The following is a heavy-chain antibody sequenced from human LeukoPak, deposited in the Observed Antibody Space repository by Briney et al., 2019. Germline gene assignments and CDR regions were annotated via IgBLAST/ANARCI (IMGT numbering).Heavy chain of an antibody. V-gene: IGHV1-69*13. J-gene: IGHJ4*02. CDR3: ARDLNYYGSGSFRGFDY. Sequence: SVKVSCKASGGTFSSYAISWVRQAPGQGPEWMGGIIPIFGTANYAQKFQGRVTINADEYKSTDYMELSSLRSEDTAVYYCARDLNYYGSGSFRGFDYWGQGTLVTVSS. CDR2: IIPIFGTA. D-gene: IGHD3-10*01. CDR1: GGTFSSYA.